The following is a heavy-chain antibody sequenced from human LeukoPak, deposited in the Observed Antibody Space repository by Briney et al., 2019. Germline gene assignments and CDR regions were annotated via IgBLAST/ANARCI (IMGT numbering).Heavy chain of an antibody. CDR1: GFTFSSSW. CDR3: ASRRPYSSGGHIDY. J-gene: IGHJ4*02. V-gene: IGHV3-7*02. D-gene: IGHD6-19*01. Sequence: PGGSLRLSCAASGFTFSSSWMSWVRQAPGRGLEWVANIKRDGSDKYYVDSVKGRFTISRDNAKNSLYLQMNSLRAEDTAVYYCASRRPYSSGGHIDYWGQGTLVTVSS. CDR2: IKRDGSDK.